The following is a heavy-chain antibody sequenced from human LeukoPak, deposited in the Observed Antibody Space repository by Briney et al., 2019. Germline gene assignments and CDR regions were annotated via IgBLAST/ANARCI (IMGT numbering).Heavy chain of an antibody. Sequence: GESLKISCKGFGYSFTKYWIGWVRQMPGKGLEWMGIIYPDYSGTTYSPSFQGQVTMSVDKSINTAYLQWNSLRASDTAMYYCARHTDGNDSDAFDIWGQGTMVAVSS. CDR3: ARHTDGNDSDAFDI. V-gene: IGHV5-51*01. J-gene: IGHJ3*02. CDR2: IYPDYSGT. D-gene: IGHD2-8*02. CDR1: GYSFTKYW.